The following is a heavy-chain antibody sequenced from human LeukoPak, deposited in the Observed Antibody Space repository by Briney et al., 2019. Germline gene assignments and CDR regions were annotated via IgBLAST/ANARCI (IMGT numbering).Heavy chain of an antibody. Sequence: GGSLRLSCAVSGFTFSNYAMSWVRQAPGKGLDWVSAISGSGGSTYYADSVKGRFTISRDNSKNTLYLQMNSLRAEDTAVYYCAKKPLYYYGSGSYKPGMDVWGQGTTVTVSS. V-gene: IGHV3-23*01. CDR2: ISGSGGST. CDR1: GFTFSNYA. CDR3: AKKPLYYYGSGSYKPGMDV. D-gene: IGHD3-10*01. J-gene: IGHJ6*02.